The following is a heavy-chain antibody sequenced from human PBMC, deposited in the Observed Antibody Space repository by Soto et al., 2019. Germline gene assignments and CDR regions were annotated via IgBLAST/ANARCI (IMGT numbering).Heavy chain of an antibody. CDR2: ISYDGSNK. CDR3: ARGSELYYYGMDV. D-gene: IGHD1-7*01. Sequence: QVQLVESGGGVVQPGRSLRLSCAASGFTFSSYAMHWVRQAPGKGLEWVAVISYDGSNKYYADSVKGRFTISRDNSKNTLYLQMNSLRAEDTAVYYCARGSELYYYGMDVWGQGTTVTVSS. CDR1: GFTFSSYA. V-gene: IGHV3-30-3*01. J-gene: IGHJ6*02.